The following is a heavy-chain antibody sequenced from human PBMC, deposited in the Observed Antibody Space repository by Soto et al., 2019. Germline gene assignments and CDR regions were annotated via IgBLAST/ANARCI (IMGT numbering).Heavy chain of an antibody. CDR3: ARDYGLGGDYYYYYGMDV. D-gene: IGHD3-10*01. J-gene: IGHJ6*02. CDR1: GGSISSSSYF. CDR2: FYYRGSP. Sequence: PSETLSPTCTVSGGSISSSSYFWGWICQPPRKGLQWVGRFYYRGSPYYNPCLKSRVTVSVDTSKNQFSMKMSSVNAADTAVYYCARDYGLGGDYYYYYGMDVLGQGTTVT. V-gene: IGHV4-39*02.